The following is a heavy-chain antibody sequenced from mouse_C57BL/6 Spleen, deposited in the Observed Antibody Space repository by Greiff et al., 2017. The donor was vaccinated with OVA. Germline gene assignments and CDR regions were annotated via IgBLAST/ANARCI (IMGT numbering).Heavy chain of an antibody. V-gene: IGHV14-3*01. Sequence: EVQLQQSVAELVRPGASVKLSCTASGFNIKNTYMHWVKQRPEQGLEWIGRIDPANGNTKYAPKFQGKATITADTSSNTAYLQLSSLTSEDTAIYYCALRSDYDVVYYYAMDYWGQGTSVTVSS. CDR2: IDPANGNT. CDR3: ALRSDYDVVYYYAMDY. J-gene: IGHJ4*01. D-gene: IGHD2-4*01. CDR1: GFNIKNTY.